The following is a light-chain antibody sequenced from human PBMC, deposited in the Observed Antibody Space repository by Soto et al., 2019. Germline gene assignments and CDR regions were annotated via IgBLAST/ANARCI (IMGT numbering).Light chain of an antibody. CDR3: MQALQTPYT. J-gene: IGKJ2*01. CDR2: LGS. Sequence: DIVMTHSPLSLPVTPGEPASISCRSSQSLLHSNGYNYLDWYLQKPGQSPQLLIYLGSNRASGVPDRFSGSRSGTDFTLKISRVEAEDVGVYYCMQALQTPYTFGQGTKVDIK. V-gene: IGKV2-28*01. CDR1: QSLLHSNGYNY.